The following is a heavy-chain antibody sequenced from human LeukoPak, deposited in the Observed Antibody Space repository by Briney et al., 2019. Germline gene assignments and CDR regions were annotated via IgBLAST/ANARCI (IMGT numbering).Heavy chain of an antibody. CDR2: ISGSGGST. CDR3: AKESGITWFGESLFDY. J-gene: IGHJ4*02. D-gene: IGHD3-10*01. CDR1: GFPITSYA. Sequence: GALTLSRADSGFPITSYAMSWVRQAPGKGLEWVSAISGSGGSTYYADTVKGRFTISRDNSKNTLYLQMNSLRAEDTAVYYCAKESGITWFGESLFDYWGQGTLVTVSS. V-gene: IGHV3-23*01.